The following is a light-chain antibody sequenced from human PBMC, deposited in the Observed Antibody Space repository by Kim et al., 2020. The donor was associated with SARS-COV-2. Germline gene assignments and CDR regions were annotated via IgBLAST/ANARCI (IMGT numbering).Light chain of an antibody. CDR2: DVR. CDR3: CSYAGSYTLV. CDR1: SNDIGGYNS. J-gene: IGLJ3*02. V-gene: IGLV2-11*01. Sequence: GQSVTIPCTGTSNDIGGYNSVSWFQQHPGKAPKLIIYDVRQRPSGVPDRFSGSKSGNTASLTISALQAEDEADYYCCSYAGSYTLVFGGGTQLTVL.